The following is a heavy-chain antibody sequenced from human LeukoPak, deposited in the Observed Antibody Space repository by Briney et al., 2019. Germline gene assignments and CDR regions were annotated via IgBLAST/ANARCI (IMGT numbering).Heavy chain of an antibody. V-gene: IGHV4-39*01. CDR2: IYYSGST. CDR3: ARQTGSGLFILP. J-gene: IGHJ4*02. CDR1: DGSFTSGNYY. Sequence: TSGTLSLTCTVSDGSFTSGNYYWGWIRQPPGKGLEWIATIYYSGSTIYTPSLKSRLAISRDTSSDQFSLRLTSVTAADTAVYYCARQTGSGLFILPGGQGTLVTVSS. D-gene: IGHD3/OR15-3a*01.